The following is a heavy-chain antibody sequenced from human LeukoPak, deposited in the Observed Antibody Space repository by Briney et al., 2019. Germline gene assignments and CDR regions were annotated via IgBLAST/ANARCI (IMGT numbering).Heavy chain of an antibody. CDR1: GYTFTSYD. Sequence: ASVKVSCKASGYTFTSYDINWVRQATGQGLEWMGWMNPNSGNTGYAQKFQGRVTMTRNTSISTAYMELSSLRSEDTAVYYCARDWGSSSWYYYYYMDVWGKGTTVTVSS. D-gene: IGHD6-13*01. J-gene: IGHJ6*03. CDR3: ARDWGSSSWYYYYYMDV. V-gene: IGHV1-8*01. CDR2: MNPNSGNT.